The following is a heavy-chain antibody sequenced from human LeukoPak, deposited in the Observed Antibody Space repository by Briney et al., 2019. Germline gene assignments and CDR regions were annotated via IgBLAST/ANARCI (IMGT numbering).Heavy chain of an antibody. CDR2: ISSSSSYT. V-gene: IGHV3-11*06. J-gene: IGHJ6*04. Sequence: PGGSLRLSCAASGFTFSVYYMSWIRQAPGKGLEWVSYISSSSSYTNYADSVKGRFTISRDNAKNSLYLQMNSLRAEDTAVYYCARDLVVVPAARSYYYYGMDVWGKGTRSPSPQ. CDR1: GFTFSVYY. CDR3: ARDLVVVPAARSYYYYGMDV. D-gene: IGHD2-2*01.